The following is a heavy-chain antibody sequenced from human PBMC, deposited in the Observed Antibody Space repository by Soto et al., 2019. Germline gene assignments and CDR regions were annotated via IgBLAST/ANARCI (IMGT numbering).Heavy chain of an antibody. V-gene: IGHV3-23*01. CDR1: GFTFSTSP. J-gene: IGHJ4*02. CDR3: ASYMSGTYRHFEF. D-gene: IGHD3-10*01. Sequence: EVQLLESGGGLVQPGGSLRLSCAATGFTFSTSPMGWVRQAPGKGLEWVPGISGTGSSTYYTDSVKGRFAISRDNYKGTLYLPMNRVRADDTAVYYWASYMSGTYRHFEFWGQGTLATVSS. CDR2: ISGTGSST.